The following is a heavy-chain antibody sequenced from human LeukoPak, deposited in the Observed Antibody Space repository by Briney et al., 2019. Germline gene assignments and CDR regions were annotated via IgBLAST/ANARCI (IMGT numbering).Heavy chain of an antibody. CDR2: ISGSGDST. CDR1: GFTFSSYA. J-gene: IGHJ4*02. D-gene: IGHD7-27*01. CDR3: AKKVPANWGSYFDY. V-gene: IGHV3-23*01. Sequence: HSGGSLRLSCAASGFTFSSYAMSWVRQAPGKGLEWVSAISGSGDSTYSTDSVKGRFTISRDNSKNTLYLQMNSLRAEDTAVYYCAKKVPANWGSYFDYWGQGTLVTVPS.